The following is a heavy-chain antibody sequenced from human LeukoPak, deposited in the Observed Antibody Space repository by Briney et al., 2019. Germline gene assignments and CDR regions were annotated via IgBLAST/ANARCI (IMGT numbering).Heavy chain of an antibody. CDR3: ARDRAGTTGYFDY. J-gene: IGHJ4*02. CDR1: GYTFTSYG. Sequence: GASVKVSCKASGYTFTSYGISRVRQAPGQGLEWMGWISAYNGNTNCAQKLQGRVTMTTDTSPRTAYMEQRSLRSDDTAVYYYARDRAGTTGYFDYWGQGTLVTVSS. V-gene: IGHV1-18*01. D-gene: IGHD1-7*01. CDR2: ISAYNGNT.